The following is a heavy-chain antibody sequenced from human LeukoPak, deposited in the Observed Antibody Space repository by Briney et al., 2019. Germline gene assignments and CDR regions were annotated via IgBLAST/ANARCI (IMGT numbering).Heavy chain of an antibody. V-gene: IGHV3-23*01. Sequence: GGSLRLSCTASGFTFNNYAMTWVRQAPGKGLEWVSAITGSGAYTNYADSVKGRFTISRDNSKNTVYLQMNSLRAEDTALYYCAKDGGSYFASDPFDIWGQGTMVTVSS. D-gene: IGHD3-16*01. J-gene: IGHJ3*02. CDR1: GFTFNNYA. CDR2: ITGSGAYT. CDR3: AKDGGSYFASDPFDI.